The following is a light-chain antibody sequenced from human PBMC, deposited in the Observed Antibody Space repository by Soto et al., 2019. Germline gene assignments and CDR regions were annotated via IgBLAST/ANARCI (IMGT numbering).Light chain of an antibody. CDR1: NIVSNT. CDR3: ATWDASLNGNYV. CDR2: STH. V-gene: IGLV1-44*01. Sequence: QSVLTQPPPTSRAPGQRVSGSCSGSNIVSNTVNWYQQLPGTAPKLLIYSTHQRPSGVPARFSGSKSGTSASLAISGLQSEDEAHYYCATWDASLNGNYVFGTGTKVTVL. J-gene: IGLJ1*01.